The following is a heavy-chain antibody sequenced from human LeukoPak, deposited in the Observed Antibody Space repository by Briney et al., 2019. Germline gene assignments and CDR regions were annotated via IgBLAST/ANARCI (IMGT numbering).Heavy chain of an antibody. D-gene: IGHD3-9*01. J-gene: IGHJ4*02. CDR1: GFTFSSDE. Sequence: GGSLRLSCAASGFTFSSDEMSWVRQAPGKGLEWVSAINGSGGSRYYADSATGRVTISRDNSNYTLYLQMNCLRADVTAVYYCAKFRRNAPWRYFDWLLQYWGQGTLVTVSS. V-gene: IGHV3-23*01. CDR2: INGSGGSR. CDR3: AKFRRNAPWRYFDWLLQY.